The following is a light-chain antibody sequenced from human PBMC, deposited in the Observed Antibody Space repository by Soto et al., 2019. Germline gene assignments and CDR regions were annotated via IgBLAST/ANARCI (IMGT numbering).Light chain of an antibody. Sequence: DIQMTQSPSSLSASVGDRVTITCQASQDISNYLNWYQQKPGKAPKLLTYDASNLETGVPSRFSGSGSGTDFTFTISSLQPADIATYYCQQYDNLPPYTFGQGTKLEIK. J-gene: IGKJ2*01. CDR2: DAS. CDR1: QDISNY. V-gene: IGKV1-33*01. CDR3: QQYDNLPPYT.